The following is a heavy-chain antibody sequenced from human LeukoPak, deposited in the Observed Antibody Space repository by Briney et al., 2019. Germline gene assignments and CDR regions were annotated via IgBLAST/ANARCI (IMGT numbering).Heavy chain of an antibody. CDR2: IYYSGST. V-gene: IGHV4-61*08. CDR3: ARAKGGSEWELLPYYYYGMDV. CDR1: GGSISSGGYY. Sequence: PSETLSLTCTVSGGSISSGGYYWSWIRQPPGKGLEWIGYIYYSGSTNYNPSLKSRVTISVDTSKNQFSLKLSSVTAADTAVYYCARAKGGSEWELLPYYYYGMDVWGQGTTVTVSS. D-gene: IGHD1-26*01. J-gene: IGHJ6*02.